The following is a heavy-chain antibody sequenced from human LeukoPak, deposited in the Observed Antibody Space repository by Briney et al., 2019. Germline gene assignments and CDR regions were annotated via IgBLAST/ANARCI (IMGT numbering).Heavy chain of an antibody. CDR2: MNPNSGNT. J-gene: IGHJ3*02. CDR1: GYTFTSYD. D-gene: IGHD6-19*01. Sequence: SGKVSCKASGYTFTSYDINWVRQATGQGLEWMGWMNPNSGNTGYAQKFQGRVTMTRNTSISTAYMELSSLRSEDTAVYYCARGSSYSSGWYSFDIWGQGTMVTVSS. CDR3: ARGSSYSSGWYSFDI. V-gene: IGHV1-8*01.